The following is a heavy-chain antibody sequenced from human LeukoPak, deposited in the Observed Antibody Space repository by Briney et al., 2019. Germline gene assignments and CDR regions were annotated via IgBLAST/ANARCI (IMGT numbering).Heavy chain of an antibody. D-gene: IGHD3-22*01. J-gene: IGHJ4*02. CDR3: ARDSGYYDSSGYPYFDY. V-gene: IGHV1-18*01. Sequence: ASVKVSCKASGYTFTSYGISWVQQAPGQGLEWMGWISAYNGNTNYAQKLQGRVTMTTDTSTSTAYMELRSLRSDDTAVYYCARDSGYYDSSGYPYFDYWGQGTLVTVSS. CDR2: ISAYNGNT. CDR1: GYTFTSYG.